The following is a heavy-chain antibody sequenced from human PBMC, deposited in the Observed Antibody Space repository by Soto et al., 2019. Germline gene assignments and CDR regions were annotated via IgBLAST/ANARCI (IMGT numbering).Heavy chain of an antibody. CDR3: AKVPMVYANYGMDV. CDR2: ISSSSSYT. Sequence: PGGSLRLSCAASGFTFSDYYMSWIRQAPGKGLEWVSYISSSSSYTNYADSVKGRFTISRDNAKNSLYLQMNSLRAEDTAVYYCAKVPMVYANYGMDVWGQGTTVTVSS. D-gene: IGHD2-8*01. J-gene: IGHJ6*02. CDR1: GFTFSDYY. V-gene: IGHV3-11*06.